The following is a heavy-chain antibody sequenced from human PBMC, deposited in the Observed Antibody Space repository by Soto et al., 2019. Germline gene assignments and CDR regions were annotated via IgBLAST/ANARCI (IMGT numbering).Heavy chain of an antibody. CDR3: ARDYDFWSSYPSVYFDY. D-gene: IGHD3-3*01. CDR1: GFSFSSYW. Sequence: EVQLVESGGGLVQPGGSLRLSCASSGFSFSSYWMHWVRQAPGKGLVWVSRINRDGSTTAYADSVKGRFIISRDNAKNTVYLHMNSLRAEDTAVYYCARDYDFWSSYPSVYFDYWGQGNLVTVSS. V-gene: IGHV3-74*01. CDR2: INRDGSTT. J-gene: IGHJ4*02.